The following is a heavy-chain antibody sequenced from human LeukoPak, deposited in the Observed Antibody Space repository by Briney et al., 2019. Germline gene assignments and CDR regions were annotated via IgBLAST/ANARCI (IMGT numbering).Heavy chain of an antibody. CDR1: GFTFSSYW. D-gene: IGHD3-10*01. CDR2: IKQDGSEK. Sequence: PGGSLRLSCAASGFTFSSYWMSWVRQAPGKGLEWVANIKQDGSEKYYVDSVKGRFTISRDNAKNSLYLQMNSLRAEDTAVYYCARDPFALWFGEFIPLHFDYWGQGTLVTVSS. CDR3: ARDPFALWFGEFIPLHFDY. J-gene: IGHJ4*02. V-gene: IGHV3-7*01.